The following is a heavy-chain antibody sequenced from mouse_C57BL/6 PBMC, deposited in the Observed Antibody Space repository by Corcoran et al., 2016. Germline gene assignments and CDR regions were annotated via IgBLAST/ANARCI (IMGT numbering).Heavy chain of an antibody. CDR2: INPYNGGT. Sequence: EVQLQQSGPVLVKPGASVKMSCKASGYTFTDYYMNWVKQSHGKSLEWIGVINPYNGGTSYNQKLKGKATLTVDKSSSTAYMELNSLTSEDSAVYYCARGDSLYAMDYWGQGTSVTVSS. J-gene: IGHJ4*01. CDR1: GYTFTDYY. CDR3: ARGDSLYAMDY. V-gene: IGHV1-19*01.